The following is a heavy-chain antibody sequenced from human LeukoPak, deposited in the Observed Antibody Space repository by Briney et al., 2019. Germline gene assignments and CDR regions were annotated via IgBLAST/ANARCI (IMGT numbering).Heavy chain of an antibody. D-gene: IGHD4-17*01. CDR2: IYYSGST. CDR1: GGSISSGGCY. J-gene: IGHJ4*02. CDR3: ARHAPSSNDYGDYGGFEY. V-gene: IGHV4-31*03. Sequence: TLSLTCTVSGGSISSGGCYWSWIRQHPGKGLEWIGYIYYSGSTYYNPSLKSRVTISVDTSKNQFSLKLSSVTAADTAVYYCARHAPSSNDYGDYGGFEYWGQGTLVTVSS.